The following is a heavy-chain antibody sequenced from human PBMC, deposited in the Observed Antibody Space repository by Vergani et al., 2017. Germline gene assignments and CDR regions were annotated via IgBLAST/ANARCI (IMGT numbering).Heavy chain of an antibody. CDR3: ARAFYSNYGFEFDP. V-gene: IGHV4-59*01. J-gene: IGHJ5*02. CDR2: IYNSGST. D-gene: IGHD4-11*01. CDR1: GGSISSYY. Sequence: QVQLQESGPGLVKPSETLSLTCTVSGGSISSYYWSWIRQPPGKGLEWIGHIYNSGSTNYNPSLKSRVTISIDTSNNQFSLNLSSVTTADTAVYYCARAFYSNYGFEFDPWGQGTLVTVSS.